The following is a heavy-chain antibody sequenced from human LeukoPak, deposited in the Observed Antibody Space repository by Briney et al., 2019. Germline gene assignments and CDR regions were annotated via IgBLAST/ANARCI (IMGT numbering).Heavy chain of an antibody. V-gene: IGHV4-61*01. Sequence: TSETLSRTCTGSGGSVSSGSYYWSWLRPPPGKELEWIGYIYYTGSTNYNPSLKSRVTISVDMSKDQFSLNLSSVTAADTAVYYCAKPRATGQGIFDLWGQGAMVTVSS. CDR2: IYYTGST. D-gene: IGHD5-12*01. CDR3: AKPRATGQGIFDL. J-gene: IGHJ3*01. CDR1: GGSVSSGSYY.